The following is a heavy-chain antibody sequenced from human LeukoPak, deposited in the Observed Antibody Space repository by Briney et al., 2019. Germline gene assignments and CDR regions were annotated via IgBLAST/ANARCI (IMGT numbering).Heavy chain of an antibody. CDR3: ARAYSYYDFWSGSDWFDP. CDR2: ISAYNGNT. V-gene: IGHV1-18*01. CDR1: GYTFTSYG. D-gene: IGHD3-3*01. Sequence: GASVKVSCKASGYTFTSYGISWVRQAPGQGLEWMGWISAYNGNTNYAQKLQGRVTMTTDTSTSTAYMELRSLRSDDTAVYYCARAYSYYDFWSGSDWFDPWGQGTLVTVSS. J-gene: IGHJ5*02.